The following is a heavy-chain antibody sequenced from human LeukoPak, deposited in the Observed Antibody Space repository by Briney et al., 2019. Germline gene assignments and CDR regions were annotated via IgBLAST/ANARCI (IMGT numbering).Heavy chain of an antibody. J-gene: IGHJ4*02. Sequence: DSVKGRFTIPRDNAKNSLYLHMNSLRAEDTALYYCAREPYYDSSGYSPDYWGQGTLVTVSS. D-gene: IGHD3-22*01. CDR3: AREPYYDSSGYSPDY. V-gene: IGHV3-11*04.